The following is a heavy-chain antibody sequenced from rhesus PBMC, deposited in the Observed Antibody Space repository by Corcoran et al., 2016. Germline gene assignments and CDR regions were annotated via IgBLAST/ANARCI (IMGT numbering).Heavy chain of an antibody. J-gene: IGHJ4*01. V-gene: IGHV3-100*02. D-gene: IGHD3-34*01. CDR3: TRDGVLGRFDY. CDR2: SSESGSTI. Sequence: DVQLVESGGGLVKPGGSLRLSCVASGFTFSSYEMHWVRQAPGKGLEWVSVSSESGSTIYYADSVKCRFTISRDNAKNSLFLQMNSLRAEDTAVYYCTRDGVLGRFDYWGQGVLVTVSS. CDR1: GFTFSSYE.